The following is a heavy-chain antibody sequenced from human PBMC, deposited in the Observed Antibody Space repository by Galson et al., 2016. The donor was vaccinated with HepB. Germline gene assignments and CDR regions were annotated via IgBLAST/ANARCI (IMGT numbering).Heavy chain of an antibody. CDR1: GYRFSSYG. V-gene: IGHV1-18*04. Sequence: SVKVSCKASGYRFSSYGISWVRQAPGQGLEWMGWISAYNGDTKYAQKFQGRVTMTTDTSTDTAYMEGRSLRPDDTAVFYCARAFSPYSTSSEGADYYYYYMDVWGKGTTVTVSS. J-gene: IGHJ6*03. D-gene: IGHD6-6*01. CDR2: ISAYNGDT. CDR3: ARAFSPYSTSSEGADYYYYYMDV.